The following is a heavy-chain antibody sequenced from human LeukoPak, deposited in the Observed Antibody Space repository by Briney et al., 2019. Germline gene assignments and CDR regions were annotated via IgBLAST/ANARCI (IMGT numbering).Heavy chain of an antibody. D-gene: IGHD2-2*01. J-gene: IGHJ4*02. CDR2: INPNSGGT. V-gene: IGHV1-2*02. Sequence: GASVEVSCKASGYTFTGYYMHWVRQAPGQGLEWMGWINPNSGGTNYAQKFQGRVTMTRDTSISTAYMELSRLRSGDTAVYYCARDLGGVVPAATFDYWGQGTLVTVSS. CDR3: ARDLGGVVPAATFDY. CDR1: GYTFTGYY.